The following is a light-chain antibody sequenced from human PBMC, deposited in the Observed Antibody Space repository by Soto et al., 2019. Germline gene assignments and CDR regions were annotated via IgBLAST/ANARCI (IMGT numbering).Light chain of an antibody. Sequence: DFVMTQAPDSLAVSLGERATINCKSSQSVLYNSNNKNHLGWFQQKPGHPPKLLIYGASFRPSGVPDRFSGSGSGTDFTLTISSLQAEAVAVYYCHQYYSIPFTFGQGTKLEI. J-gene: IGKJ2*01. V-gene: IGKV4-1*01. CDR1: QSVLYNSNNKNH. CDR2: GAS. CDR3: HQYYSIPFT.